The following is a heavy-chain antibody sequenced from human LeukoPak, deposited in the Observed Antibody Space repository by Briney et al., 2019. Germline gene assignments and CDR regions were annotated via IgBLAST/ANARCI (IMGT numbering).Heavy chain of an antibody. CDR1: GFTFSSYA. D-gene: IGHD6-19*01. CDR3: ARVQWLVPLYYFDY. J-gene: IGHJ4*02. Sequence: SLRLSCAASGFTFSSYAMSWVRQAPGKGLEWIGYIYYSGSTYYNPSLKSRVTISVDTSKNQFSLKLSSVTAADTAVYYCARVQWLVPLYYFDYWGQGTLVTVSS. V-gene: IGHV4-31*02. CDR2: IYYSGST.